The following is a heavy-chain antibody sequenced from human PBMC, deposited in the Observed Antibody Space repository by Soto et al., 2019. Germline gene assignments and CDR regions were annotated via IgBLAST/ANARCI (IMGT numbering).Heavy chain of an antibody. V-gene: IGHV3-30*18. CDR3: AKERAYYYDSSGFDY. J-gene: IGHJ4*02. D-gene: IGHD3-22*01. Sequence: PGGSLRLSCAASGFTFSSYGMHWVRQAPGKGLEWVAVISYDGSNKYYADSVKGRFTISRDNSKNTLYLQMNSLRAEDTAVYYCAKERAYYYDSSGFDYWGQGTLVTVSS. CDR1: GFTFSSYG. CDR2: ISYDGSNK.